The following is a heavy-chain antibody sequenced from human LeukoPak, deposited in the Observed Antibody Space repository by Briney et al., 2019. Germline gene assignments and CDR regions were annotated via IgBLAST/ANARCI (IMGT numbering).Heavy chain of an antibody. CDR2: SYSGGST. CDR3: ANHLRGVFRLDY. CDR1: GFTVSSNY. D-gene: IGHD3-10*01. Sequence: GGSLRLSCAASGFTVSSNYMSWVRQAPGKGLEWVSISYSGGSTYYADSVKGRFTISRDNSKNTLYLQMNSLRAEDTAVYYCANHLRGVFRLDYWGQGTLVTVSS. V-gene: IGHV3-53*01. J-gene: IGHJ4*02.